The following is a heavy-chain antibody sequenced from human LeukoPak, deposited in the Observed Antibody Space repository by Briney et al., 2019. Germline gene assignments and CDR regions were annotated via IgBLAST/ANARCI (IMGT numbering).Heavy chain of an antibody. D-gene: IGHD2-21*01. Sequence: SGGSLRLSCAASGFTFTKYDMNWVRQAPGKGLEWVSTISGSGGSTFYADSVKGRFTISRDNSKNILYLQMNSLRAEDTAIYYCARRDPLNGQYIFFDFWGQGTLVTVSS. CDR3: ARRDPLNGQYIFFDF. J-gene: IGHJ4*02. CDR1: GFTFTKYD. CDR2: ISGSGGST. V-gene: IGHV3-23*01.